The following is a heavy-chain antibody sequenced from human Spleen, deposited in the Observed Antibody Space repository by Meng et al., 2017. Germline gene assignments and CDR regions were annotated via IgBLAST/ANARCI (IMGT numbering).Heavy chain of an antibody. D-gene: IGHD3-10*01. CDR2: MNLNSGGT. CDR3: SRRKISMSRGVIIPSDYGLDV. V-gene: IGHV1-2*02. Sequence: ASVKVSCKASGYNFTDYYIHWVRQAPGQGLEWMGWMNLNSGGTKNAQNFQGRVTMTRETSLSTAYMELSRLRSDDTAVFYCSRRKISMSRGVIIPSDYGLDVWGQGPTVTVSS. CDR1: GYNFTDYY. J-gene: IGHJ6*02.